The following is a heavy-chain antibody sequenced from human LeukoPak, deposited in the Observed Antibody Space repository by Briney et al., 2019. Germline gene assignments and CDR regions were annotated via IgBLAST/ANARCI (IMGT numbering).Heavy chain of an antibody. Sequence: GGSLTLSCAASGFTFSNYARTWVRQAPGKGLEWISAIYGSGTNTYYADTVKGRFTISRDTSKSTVYLQMKSLRVEDTAVYYCAKDLGEMATHPGDYWGQGTLVTVSS. CDR2: IYGSGTNT. CDR3: AKDLGEMATHPGDY. J-gene: IGHJ4*02. V-gene: IGHV3-23*01. CDR1: GFTFSNYA. D-gene: IGHD5-24*01.